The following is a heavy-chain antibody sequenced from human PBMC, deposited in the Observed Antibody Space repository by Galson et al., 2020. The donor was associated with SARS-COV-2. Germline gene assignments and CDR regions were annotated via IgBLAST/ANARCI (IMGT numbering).Heavy chain of an antibody. J-gene: IGHJ4*02. CDR3: AKDPGGSYFGRLYYFDY. CDR2: INPSGGST. CDR1: GYTFTSYY. V-gene: IGHV1-46*01. Sequence: ASVKVSCKASGYTFTSYYMHWVRQAPGQGLAWMGIINPSGGSTSYAQKFQGRVTMTRDTSTSTVYMELNSLRAEDTAVYYCAKDPGGSYFGRLYYFDYWGQGTLVTVSS. D-gene: IGHD1-26*01.